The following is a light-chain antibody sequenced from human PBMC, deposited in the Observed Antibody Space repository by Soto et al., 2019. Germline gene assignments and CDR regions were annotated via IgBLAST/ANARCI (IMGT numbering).Light chain of an antibody. CDR1: QSISSY. J-gene: IGKJ3*01. CDR3: QQSYSTPFT. Sequence: DIQMTQSPSSLSASVGDRVTITCRASQSISSYLNWYQQKPGKAPKLLIYAASSLQSGVPSRFSGSGYGTYFTLTISSLQPEDFAPYYCQQSYSTPFTFGPGTKVDIK. CDR2: AAS. V-gene: IGKV1-39*01.